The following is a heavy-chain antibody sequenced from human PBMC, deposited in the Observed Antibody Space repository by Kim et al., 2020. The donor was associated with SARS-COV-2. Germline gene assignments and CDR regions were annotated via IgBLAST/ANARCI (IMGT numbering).Heavy chain of an antibody. D-gene: IGHD3-10*01. J-gene: IGHJ5*02. CDR3: ARSITMVRGVIITMDWFDP. V-gene: IGHV3-11*01. Sequence: GRFTISRDNAKNSLYLQMNSLRAEDTAVYYCARSITMVRGVIITMDWFDPWGQGTLVTVSS.